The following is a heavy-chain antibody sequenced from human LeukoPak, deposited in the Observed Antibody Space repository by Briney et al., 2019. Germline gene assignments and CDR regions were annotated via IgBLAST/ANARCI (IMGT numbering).Heavy chain of an antibody. J-gene: IGHJ4*02. V-gene: IGHV3-30*04. CDR3: AKGGEYQLPGDY. CDR1: GFTFSSYA. D-gene: IGHD2-2*01. CDR2: ISYDGSNK. Sequence: GRSLRLSCAASGFTFSSYAMHWVRQAPGKGLEWVAVISYDGSNKYYADSVKGRFTISRDNSKNTLYLQMNSLRAEDTAVYYCAKGGEYQLPGDYWGQGTLVTVSS.